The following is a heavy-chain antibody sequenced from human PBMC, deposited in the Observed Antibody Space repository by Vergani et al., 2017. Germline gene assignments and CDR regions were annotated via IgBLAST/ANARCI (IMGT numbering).Heavy chain of an antibody. CDR2: ISDSGGST. CDR1: GFTFSSYA. CDR3: AKRYDSSGYYFDY. V-gene: IGHV3-23*01. J-gene: IGHJ4*02. D-gene: IGHD3-22*01. Sequence: EVQLLESGGGLVQPGGSLRLSCAASGFTFSSYAMSWVRQAPGKGLEWVSAISDSGGSTYYADSVKGRFTISRDNSKNTLYLQMNSLRAEDTAVYYCAKRYDSSGYYFDYWGQGTLVTVSS.